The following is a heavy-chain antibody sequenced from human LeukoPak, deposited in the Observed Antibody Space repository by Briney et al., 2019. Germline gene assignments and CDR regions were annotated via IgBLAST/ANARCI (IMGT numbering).Heavy chain of an antibody. Sequence: GGSLRLSCAASGFTFSAYWMSWVRQAPGKGLEWVANIKQDGSEQYYVDSVKGRFTISRDNAKNSLYLQMNTLRDEDTAVYYCTKGGQSSSWFWLIWGQGTLVTVSS. J-gene: IGHJ4*02. CDR1: GFTFSAYW. CDR2: IKQDGSEQ. D-gene: IGHD6-13*01. V-gene: IGHV3-7*01. CDR3: TKGGQSSSWFWLI.